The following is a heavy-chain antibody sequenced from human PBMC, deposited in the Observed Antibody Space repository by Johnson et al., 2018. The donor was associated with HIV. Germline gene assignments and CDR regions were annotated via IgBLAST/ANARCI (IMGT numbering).Heavy chain of an antibody. D-gene: IGHD3-10*01. Sequence: VQLVESGGGVVQPGGSLRLSCAASGFNFNTCGMHWVRQAPGKGLEWVSYITSTGITVYYTDSVKGRFTISRDNAKNSLSLQMNSLRAEDTAVYYCARAPEVRGVDAFDIWGQGTMVTVSS. J-gene: IGHJ3*02. CDR1: GFNFNTCG. CDR2: ITSTGITV. CDR3: ARAPEVRGVDAFDI. V-gene: IGHV3-48*04.